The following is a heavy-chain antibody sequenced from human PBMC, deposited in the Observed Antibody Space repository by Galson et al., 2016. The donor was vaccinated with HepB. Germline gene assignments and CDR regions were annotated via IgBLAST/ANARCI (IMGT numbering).Heavy chain of an antibody. CDR2: VDRRGTT. CDR3: ARVRRPPRRSYHAYNWFDS. CDR1: GGSLNDYF. V-gene: IGHV4-34*01. Sequence: SETLSLTCAVYGGSLNDYFWTWIRQSPGKGLEWIGEVDRRGTTNHSPSFESRITVSVDTSKNQFSPKLTSVTAADTAMYFCARVRRPPRRSYHAYNWFDSWGQGILVTVSS. D-gene: IGHD3-16*02. J-gene: IGHJ5*01.